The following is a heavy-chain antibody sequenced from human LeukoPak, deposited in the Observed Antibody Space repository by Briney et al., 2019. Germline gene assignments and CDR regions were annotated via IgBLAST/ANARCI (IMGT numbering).Heavy chain of an antibody. CDR1: GFTFSTYS. CDR3: ATSLQAVVDY. J-gene: IGHJ4*02. CDR2: ISSGGSYI. V-gene: IGHV3-21*01. Sequence: PGGSLRLSCAASGFTFSTYSMNWVRQAPGKGLEWVSSISSGGSYIYYADSVKGRFTISRDNAKNSLYLQMNSLRAEDTAAYYCATSLQAVVDYWGQGTLVTVSS.